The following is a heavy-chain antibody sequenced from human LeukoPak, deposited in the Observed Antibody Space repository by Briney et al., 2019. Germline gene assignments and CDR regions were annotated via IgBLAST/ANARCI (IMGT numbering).Heavy chain of an antibody. V-gene: IGHV3-30*04. CDR2: ISYDGSNK. CDR1: GFTFSGFA. J-gene: IGHJ4*02. Sequence: GRSLRLSCAASGFTFSGFAMHWVRQAPGKGLEWVALISYDGSNKYYADSVKGRFTISRDNSKNTLYLQMNSLRAEDTAVYYCATQVEMATVDYWGQGTLVTVSS. CDR3: ATQVEMATVDY. D-gene: IGHD5-24*01.